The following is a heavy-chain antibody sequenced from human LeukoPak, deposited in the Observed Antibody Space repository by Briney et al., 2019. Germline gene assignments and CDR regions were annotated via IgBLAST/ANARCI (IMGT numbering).Heavy chain of an antibody. CDR1: GGSINSSSYY. D-gene: IGHD5-18*01. V-gene: IGHV3-33*08. CDR3: ARDQGYSYGYAHY. Sequence: PSETLSLTCTVSGGSINSSSYYWGWIRQPPGKGLEWVAVIWYDGSNKYYADSVKGRFTISRDNSKNTLYLQMNSLRAEDTAVYYCARDQGYSYGYAHYWGQGTLVTVSS. J-gene: IGHJ4*02. CDR2: IWYDGSNK.